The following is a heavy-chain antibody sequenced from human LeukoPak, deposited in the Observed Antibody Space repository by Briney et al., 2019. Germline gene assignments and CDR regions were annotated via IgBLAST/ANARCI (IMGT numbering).Heavy chain of an antibody. D-gene: IGHD1-26*01. V-gene: IGHV4-39*01. CDR2: IYYSGSA. CDR3: ARLELPYSGSYFDY. CDR1: GGSISSSSYY. Sequence: SESLSLTCTVSGGSISSSSYYWGWIRQPPGKGLEWIGSIYYSGSAYYNPSLKSRVTISVDTSKNQFSLKLSSVTAADTAVYYCARLELPYSGSYFDYWGQGTLVTVSS. J-gene: IGHJ4*02.